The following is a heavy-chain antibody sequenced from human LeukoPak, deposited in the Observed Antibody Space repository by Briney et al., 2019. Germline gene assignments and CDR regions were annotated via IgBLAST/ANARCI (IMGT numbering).Heavy chain of an antibody. CDR3: VRDSYMFGSDY. J-gene: IGHJ4*02. V-gene: IGHV3-48*04. D-gene: IGHD3-10*02. Sequence: GGSLRLSCAASGFIFSSYWMHWVRQAPGKGLEWVSYISNGGGTIYYADSVKGRFTISRDNAKNSVFLQMNTLRAEDTAVYYCVRDSYMFGSDYWGQGTLVTVSS. CDR2: ISNGGGTI. CDR1: GFIFSSYW.